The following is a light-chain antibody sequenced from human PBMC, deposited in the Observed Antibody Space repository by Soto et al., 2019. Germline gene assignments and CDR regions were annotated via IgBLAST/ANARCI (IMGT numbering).Light chain of an antibody. CDR3: SSYTSSTTFYV. Sequence: QSALTQPASVSGSPGQTITIPCTGTTSDVGTYNYVSWYQQHPGKAPQRIIYEVSNRPSGVSNRFSGSKSGNTASLTISGLQADDEADYYCSSYTSSTTFYVFGTGTKLTVL. V-gene: IGLV2-14*01. CDR2: EVS. CDR1: TSDVGTYNY. J-gene: IGLJ1*01.